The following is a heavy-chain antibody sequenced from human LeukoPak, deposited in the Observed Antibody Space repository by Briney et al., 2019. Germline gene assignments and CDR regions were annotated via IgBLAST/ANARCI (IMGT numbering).Heavy chain of an antibody. CDR3: AKVYDILTGYYLDY. D-gene: IGHD3-9*01. CDR2: ISYDGSNK. J-gene: IGHJ4*02. V-gene: IGHV3-30*18. Sequence: GGSLRLSCAASGFTFSSYGMHWVRQAPGKGLEWVAVISYDGSNKYYADSVKGRFTISRDNSKNTLYLQMNSLRAEDTAVYYRAKVYDILTGYYLDYWGQGTLVTVSS. CDR1: GFTFSSYG.